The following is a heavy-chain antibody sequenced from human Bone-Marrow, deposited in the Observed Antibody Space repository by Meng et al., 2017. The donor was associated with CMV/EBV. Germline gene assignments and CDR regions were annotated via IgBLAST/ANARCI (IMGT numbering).Heavy chain of an antibody. J-gene: IGHJ4*02. CDR3: ARDPPHRDSYYDFWSGYFGGGFDY. CDR1: GFTFSSYA. CDR2: ISYDGSNK. V-gene: IGHV3-30*04. D-gene: IGHD3-3*01. Sequence: GESLKISCAASGFTFSSYAMHWVRQAPGKGLEWVAVISYDGSNKYYADSVKGRFTISRDNSKNTLYLQMNSLRAEDTAVYYCARDPPHRDSYYDFWSGYFGGGFDYWGQGTLVTSPQ.